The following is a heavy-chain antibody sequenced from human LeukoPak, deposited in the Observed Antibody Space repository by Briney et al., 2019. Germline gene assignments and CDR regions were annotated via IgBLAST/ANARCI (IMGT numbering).Heavy chain of an antibody. J-gene: IGHJ3*02. V-gene: IGHV4-59*08. CDR3: ARPKVGATYAFDI. D-gene: IGHD1-26*01. Sequence: SETLSLTCTVSGGSISSYYWSWIRQPPGKGLEWIGYIYYSGSTNYNPSLKSRVTISVDTSKNQFSLKLSSMTAADTAVYYCARPKVGATYAFDIWGQGTMVTVSS. CDR2: IYYSGST. CDR1: GGSISSYY.